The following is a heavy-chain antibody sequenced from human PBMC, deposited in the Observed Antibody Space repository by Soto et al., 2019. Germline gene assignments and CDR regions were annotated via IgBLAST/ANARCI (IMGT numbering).Heavy chain of an antibody. CDR3: ARLYDFWSGYYYPLYYYGMDV. V-gene: IGHV4-39*01. CDR2: IYYSGST. CDR1: GGSISSSSYY. D-gene: IGHD3-3*01. J-gene: IGHJ6*02. Sequence: SETLSLTCTVSGGSISSSSYYWGWIRDPPGKGREGIGSIYYSGSTYYNPTLKSRVTISVDTAKNPFSLKLSSVTAADTAVYYCARLYDFWSGYYYPLYYYGMDVWGQGTTVTVSS.